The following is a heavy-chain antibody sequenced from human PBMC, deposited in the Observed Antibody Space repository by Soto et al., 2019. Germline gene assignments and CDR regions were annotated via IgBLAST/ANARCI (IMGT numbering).Heavy chain of an antibody. CDR1: GGSFTYT. J-gene: IGHJ6*02. D-gene: IGHD5-18*01. CDR2: IIPIFGTT. V-gene: IGHV1-69*13. CDR3: ARLHSHGTYGLDV. Sequence: SVKVSCKASGGSFTYTLTWVRQAPGQGLEWMGGIIPIFGTTNYAQKFQGRVTITADESTKTAYMELRTLRSEDTAVYYCARLHSHGTYGLDVWGQVTTVPSSS.